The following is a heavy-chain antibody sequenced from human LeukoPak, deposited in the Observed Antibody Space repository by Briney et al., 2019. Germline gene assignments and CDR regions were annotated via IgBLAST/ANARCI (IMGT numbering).Heavy chain of an antibody. V-gene: IGHV1-18*01. Sequence: ASVKVSCKASGYTFTSYGISWVRQAPGQGLEWMGWISAYNGNTNYAQKLQGRVTMTTDTSTSTAYMELRSLRSDDTAVYYCARLTDKDPGTFNYFYYYYLDVWGKGTTVTVSS. CDR1: GYTFTSYG. CDR2: ISAYNGNT. J-gene: IGHJ6*03. CDR3: ARLTDKDPGTFNYFYYYYLDV. D-gene: IGHD3-10*01.